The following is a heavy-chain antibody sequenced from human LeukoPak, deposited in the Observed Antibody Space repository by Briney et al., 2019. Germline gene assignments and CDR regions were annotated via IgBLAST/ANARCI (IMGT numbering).Heavy chain of an antibody. V-gene: IGHV4-61*02. CDR1: GGSISSGSYY. D-gene: IGHD3-22*01. Sequence: PSETLSLTCTVSGGSISSGSYYWSWIRQPAGKGLEWIGRIYTSGSTNYNPSLKSRVTISVDTSKNQFSLKLSSVTAADTAVYYCARNQESYYYDSSGYYPYYYYYYMDVWGKGTTVTISS. J-gene: IGHJ6*03. CDR2: IYTSGST. CDR3: ARNQESYYYDSSGYYPYYYYYYMDV.